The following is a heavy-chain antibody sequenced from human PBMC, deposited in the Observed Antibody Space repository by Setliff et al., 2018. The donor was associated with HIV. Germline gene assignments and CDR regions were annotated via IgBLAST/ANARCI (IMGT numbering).Heavy chain of an antibody. Sequence: GGSLRLSYAASGFTFSRSGMHWVRQAQGKGRDWVSLISYDGTNTYYADSVKGRFTISRDNSKNTLYLQMDSLRGDDTAVYYCAKDFFTGGFGPWGQGTLVTVS. CDR2: ISYDGTNT. D-gene: IGHD1-1*01. V-gene: IGHV3-30*18. CDR3: AKDFFTGGFGP. CDR1: GFTFSRSG. J-gene: IGHJ5*02.